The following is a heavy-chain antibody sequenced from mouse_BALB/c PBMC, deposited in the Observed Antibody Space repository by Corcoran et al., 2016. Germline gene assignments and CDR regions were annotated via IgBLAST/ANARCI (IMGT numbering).Heavy chain of an antibody. Sequence: QVTLKESGPGILQPSQTLSLTCSFSGFSLSTSGMGVNWIRQPSGKGLEWLAHIYWDDDKGYNPSLKSRLTISKDTSRNQVFLKITSVDTADTATYYCARNYGSSFYFDYWGQCTTLTVSS. CDR1: GFSLSTSGMG. D-gene: IGHD1-1*01. CDR2: IYWDDDK. CDR3: ARNYGSSFYFDY. J-gene: IGHJ2*01. V-gene: IGHV8-12*01.